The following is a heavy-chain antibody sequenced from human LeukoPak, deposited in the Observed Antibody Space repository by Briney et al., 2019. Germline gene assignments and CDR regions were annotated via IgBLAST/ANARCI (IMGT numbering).Heavy chain of an antibody. Sequence: PGGSLRLSCAASGFTFSCCAMSWVRQAPGKGLEWVSTINASGGSTYYADSVKGRFTISRDNSKNTLYLQMNSLRAEDTAVYYCAKSWCYDSSGYYPFDYWGQGTLVTVSS. CDR3: AKSWCYDSSGYYPFDY. V-gene: IGHV3-23*01. CDR2: INASGGST. D-gene: IGHD3-22*01. J-gene: IGHJ4*02. CDR1: GFTFSCCA.